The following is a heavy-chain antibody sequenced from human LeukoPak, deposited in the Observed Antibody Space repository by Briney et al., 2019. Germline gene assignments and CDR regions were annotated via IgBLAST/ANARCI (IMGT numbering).Heavy chain of an antibody. Sequence: SETLSLTCSVSGASISGGTYYWGWIRQPPGKGLEWLGSIYYTGSTYDNPSLKSRVTISVDTSKNQFSLKLSSVTAADTAVYYCARRGGSGRAFDHWGQGTLVTVSS. CDR1: GASISGGTYY. D-gene: IGHD1-26*01. CDR2: IYYTGST. V-gene: IGHV4-39*01. J-gene: IGHJ4*02. CDR3: ARRGGSGRAFDH.